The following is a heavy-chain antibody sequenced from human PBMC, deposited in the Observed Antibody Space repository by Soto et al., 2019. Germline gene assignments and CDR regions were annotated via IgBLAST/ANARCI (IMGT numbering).Heavy chain of an antibody. Sequence: GGSLRLSCVASGFTFRNYGMSWVRQAPGKGLEWVSGIDGSGGSTYYTDSVKGRFTISRDNSKNTLYLQMNSLRAEDTALYYCAKRGGDYVRGFDSWGQGTLVTVSS. CDR3: AKRGGDYVRGFDS. J-gene: IGHJ5*01. CDR2: IDGSGGST. CDR1: GFTFRNYG. D-gene: IGHD4-17*01. V-gene: IGHV3-23*01.